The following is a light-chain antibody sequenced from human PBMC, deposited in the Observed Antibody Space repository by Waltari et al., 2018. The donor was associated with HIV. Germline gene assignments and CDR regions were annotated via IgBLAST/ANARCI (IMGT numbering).Light chain of an antibody. CDR2: EVN. CDR1: SRDVGGSKY. V-gene: IGLV2-8*01. J-gene: IGLJ3*02. CDR3: NSYAGSNNWV. Sequence: QSALTQPPSASGSPGQSVTISCTGTSRDVGGSKYVSWYQQHPGKAPKLMIYEVNTRPSGVPDRFSGSKSANTASLTVSGLQADDEADYYCNSYAGSNNWVFGGGTKLTVL.